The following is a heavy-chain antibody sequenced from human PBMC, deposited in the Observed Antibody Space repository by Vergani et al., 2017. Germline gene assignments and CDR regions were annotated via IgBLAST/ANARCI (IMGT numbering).Heavy chain of an antibody. CDR2: IWYDGSNK. CDR3: AGGGTSAFDI. D-gene: IGHD1-1*01. V-gene: IGHV3-33*01. CDR1: GFTFSSYG. Sequence: QVQLVESGGGVVQPGRSLRLSCAASGFTFSSYGMHWVRQAPGKGLEWVAVIWYDGSNKYYADSVKGRFTISRDNSKNTLYLQMNSLRAEDTAVYYWAGGGTSAFDIWGQGTMVTVSS. J-gene: IGHJ3*02.